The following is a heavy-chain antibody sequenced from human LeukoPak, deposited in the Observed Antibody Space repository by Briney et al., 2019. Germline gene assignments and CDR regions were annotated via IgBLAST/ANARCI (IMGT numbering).Heavy chain of an antibody. CDR3: ARDQRITAAGLGFDY. J-gene: IGHJ4*02. V-gene: IGHV1-18*01. CDR1: GYTFTSYG. CDR2: ISAYNGNT. Sequence: ASVKVSCTASGYTFTSYGISWVRQAPGQGLEWMGWISAYNGNTNYAQKLQGRVTMTTDTSTSTAYMELRSLRSDDTAVYYCARDQRITAAGLGFDYWGQGALVTVSS. D-gene: IGHD6-13*01.